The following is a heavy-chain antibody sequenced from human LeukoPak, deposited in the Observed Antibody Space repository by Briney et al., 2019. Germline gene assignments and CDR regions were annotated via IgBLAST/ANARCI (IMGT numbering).Heavy chain of an antibody. CDR1: GGPTTSYY. V-gene: IGHV4-59*08. Sequence: SETLSLTCTVSGGPTTSYYWSWIRQSPGKALEWIGHIYYTGGTNYNPSLKSRVSISIDSSKNQFSLTLSSVTAADTAVYYCSRLPRRYSTTWFFDYWGQETLVTVSS. J-gene: IGHJ4*02. CDR2: IYYTGGT. CDR3: SRLPRRYSTTWFFDY. D-gene: IGHD6-13*01.